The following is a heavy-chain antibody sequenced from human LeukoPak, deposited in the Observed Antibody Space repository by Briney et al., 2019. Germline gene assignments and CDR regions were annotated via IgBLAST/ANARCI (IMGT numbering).Heavy chain of an antibody. Sequence: GGSLRLSCAASGFTFSSYAMHWVRQAPGKGLEWVAVISYDGSNKYYADSVKGRFTISRDNSKNTLYLQMNSLRAEDTAVYYCAREQQLVLSHFDYWGQGTLVTVSS. J-gene: IGHJ4*02. CDR2: ISYDGSNK. CDR3: AREQQLVLSHFDY. V-gene: IGHV3-30*04. CDR1: GFTFSSYA. D-gene: IGHD6-13*01.